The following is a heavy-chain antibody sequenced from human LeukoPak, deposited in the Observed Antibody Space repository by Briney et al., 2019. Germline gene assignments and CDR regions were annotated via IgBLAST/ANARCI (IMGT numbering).Heavy chain of an antibody. V-gene: IGHV3-23*01. Sequence: GWGLRLSCAASGFTYLNYPRCGVGQARGKGAAGVSFISGMGDSTYYADSVRGRFTISRDNSKNTLYLQMNSLRAEDTAVYYCSKSRSYYDSCNFDYWGQGTLVTVSS. D-gene: IGHD3-22*01. CDR1: GFTYLNYP. CDR3: SKSRSYYDSCNFDY. CDR2: ISGMGDST. J-gene: IGHJ4*02.